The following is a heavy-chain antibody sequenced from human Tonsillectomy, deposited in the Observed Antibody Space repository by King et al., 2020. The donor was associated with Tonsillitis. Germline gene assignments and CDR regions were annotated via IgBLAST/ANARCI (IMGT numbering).Heavy chain of an antibody. J-gene: IGHJ3*02. CDR3: AREISGSPTYGSAFDI. CDR1: DNSISSSSHY. D-gene: IGHD1-26*01. V-gene: IGHV4-61*02. CDR2: IYTSGSS. Sequence: QLQESGPGLVKPSQTLSLICTVSDNSISSSSHYWSWLRQPAGKELEWHGRIYTSGSSNFYPSLYSRVTMSVDTPKNQPSLILSSVTAADTAVYYCAREISGSPTYGSAFDIWGQGTMVTVS.